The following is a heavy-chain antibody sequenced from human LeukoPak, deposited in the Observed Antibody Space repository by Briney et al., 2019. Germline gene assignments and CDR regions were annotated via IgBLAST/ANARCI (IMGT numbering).Heavy chain of an antibody. CDR2: MNPNSGNT. CDR3: ARVEMATGGYYFDY. V-gene: IGHV1-8*01. J-gene: IGHJ4*02. CDR1: GYTFTSCD. D-gene: IGHD5-24*01. Sequence: GASVKVSCKASGYTFTSCDINWVRQATGQGLEWMGWMNPNSGNTGYAQKFQGRVTMTRNTSISTAYMELSSLRSEDTAVYYCARVEMATGGYYFDYWGQGTLVTVSS.